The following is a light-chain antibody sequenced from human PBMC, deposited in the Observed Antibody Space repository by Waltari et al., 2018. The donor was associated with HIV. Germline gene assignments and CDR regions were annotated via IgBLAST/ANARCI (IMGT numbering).Light chain of an antibody. Sequence: QSALTQPASVSGSPGQSITISCTGTSSDIGGYNYVSWYQQHPDKAPKLMIYDVSKRPSGVSNRFAGSESGNTGSLTISGLQAEDETEYYCCSNASSRTWVFGGGTKLTVL. CDR1: SSDIGGYNY. V-gene: IGLV2-23*02. J-gene: IGLJ3*02. CDR3: CSNASSRTWV. CDR2: DVS.